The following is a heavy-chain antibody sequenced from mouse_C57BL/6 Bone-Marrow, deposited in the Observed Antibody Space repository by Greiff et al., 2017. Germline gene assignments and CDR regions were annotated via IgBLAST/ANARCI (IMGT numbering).Heavy chain of an antibody. D-gene: IGHD3-1*01. V-gene: IGHV5-12*01. CDR2: ISNGGGST. CDR1: GFTFSDYY. CDR3: ARPGGYYYAKDY. J-gene: IGHJ4*01. Sequence: EVKLMESGGGLVQPGGSLKLSCAASGFTFSDYYMYWVRQTPEKRLEWVAYISNGGGSTYYPDTVKGRFTISRDNAKNTLYLQMSRLKSEDTAMYYCARPGGYYYAKDYWGQGTSVTVSS.